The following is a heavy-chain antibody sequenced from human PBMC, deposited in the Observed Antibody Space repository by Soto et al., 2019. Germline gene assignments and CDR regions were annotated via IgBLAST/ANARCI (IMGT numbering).Heavy chain of an antibody. D-gene: IGHD2-15*01. CDR1: GFTFSNYG. Sequence: QVQLVESGGGVVQPGRSLRLSCAGSGFTFSNYGLHWVRQAPGKGPEWLAAISYDGSNEYYADSVKGRFTISRDKSKNMLYLQMDSLRPEDTAVYYCAKDGAPRYCTRSSCHPAGAYWGQGTLVTVSS. CDR3: AKDGAPRYCTRSSCHPAGAY. J-gene: IGHJ4*02. CDR2: ISYDGSNE. V-gene: IGHV3-30*18.